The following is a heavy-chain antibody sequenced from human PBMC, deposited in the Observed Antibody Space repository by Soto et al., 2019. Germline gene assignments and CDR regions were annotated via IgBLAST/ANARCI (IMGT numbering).Heavy chain of an antibody. V-gene: IGHV1-18*01. CDR2: ISAYNGNT. Sequence: ASVNVSCKASGYTFTSYGISWVRQAPGQGLEWMGWISAYNGNTNYAQKLQGRVTMTTDTSTSTAYMELRSLRSDDTAVYYCARDVNPQAVWWELPSSGYYHSGMDVGGQGTTVTGSS. J-gene: IGHJ6*02. D-gene: IGHD1-26*01. CDR1: GYTFTSYG. CDR3: ARDVNPQAVWWELPSSGYYHSGMDV.